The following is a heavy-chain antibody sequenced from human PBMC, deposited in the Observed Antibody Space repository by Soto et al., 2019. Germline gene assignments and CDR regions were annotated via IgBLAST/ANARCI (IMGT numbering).Heavy chain of an antibody. CDR3: AREGYSYGDYYYGMDV. J-gene: IGHJ6*02. Sequence: QVQLVQSGAEVKKPGSSMKVSCKASGGTFSSYAISWVRQAPGQGLEWMGGIIPIFGTANYAQKFQGRVTITADKSTSTAYMELSSLRSEDTAVYYCAREGYSYGDYYYGMDVWGQGTTVTVSS. CDR2: IIPIFGTA. CDR1: GGTFSSYA. D-gene: IGHD5-18*01. V-gene: IGHV1-69*06.